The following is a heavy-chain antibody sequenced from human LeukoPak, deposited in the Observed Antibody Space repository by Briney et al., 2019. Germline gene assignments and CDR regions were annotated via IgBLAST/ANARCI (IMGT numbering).Heavy chain of an antibody. CDR3: ARGGDYKNDY. D-gene: IGHD4-17*01. J-gene: IGHJ4*02. V-gene: IGHV3-74*01. Sequence: GGSLRLSCAASGFTFSSCWVHWVRQTPGKGLVWVSRINGAGSSISYADSVKGRVTNSRDNAKNTLYLQMNNLRAEDTAVYYCARGGDYKNDYWGQGTLVTVSS. CDR1: GFTFSSCW. CDR2: INGAGSSI.